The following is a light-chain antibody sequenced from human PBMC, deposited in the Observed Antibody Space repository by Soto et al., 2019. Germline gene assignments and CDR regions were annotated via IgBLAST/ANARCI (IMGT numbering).Light chain of an antibody. J-gene: IGKJ4*01. CDR2: AAS. V-gene: IGKV3-20*01. CDR3: QQYVSIPLT. CDR1: QSVGTY. Sequence: EIVLTQSPGTLSLSPGGSATLSCRASQSVGTYLAWYQQTPGQAPRLLIYAASNRATGIPDRFSGSGSGTDFTLTISRLEPEDFAVYHCQQYVSIPLTFGGGTKVEIK.